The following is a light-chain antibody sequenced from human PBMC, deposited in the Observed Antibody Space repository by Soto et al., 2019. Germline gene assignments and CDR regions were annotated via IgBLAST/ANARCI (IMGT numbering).Light chain of an antibody. J-gene: IGKJ1*01. CDR1: QGIRYA. Sequence: DIQMTQSPSSLSASVADRVTITCRASQGIRYALGWYQQKPGTAPKRLIYGASILQNGVPSRFGGSGSGTEFTLTISSLQPEDFATYYCLQYNSPPLTFGQGTKVDIK. CDR2: GAS. CDR3: LQYNSPPLT. V-gene: IGKV1-17*01.